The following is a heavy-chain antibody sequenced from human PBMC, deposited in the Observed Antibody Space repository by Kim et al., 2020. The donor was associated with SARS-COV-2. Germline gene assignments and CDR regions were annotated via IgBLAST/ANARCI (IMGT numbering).Heavy chain of an antibody. D-gene: IGHD2-8*01. CDR3: ASIVLGTDLAFEY. J-gene: IGHJ4*02. CDR2: ISYDGNNN. V-gene: IGHV3-30*03. CDR1: GFTFSSYD. Sequence: GGSLRLSCSTSGFTFSSYDIHWVRQAPGKGLEWVAVISYDGNNNYYADSVKGRFTISRDNSKNTLYLQMNSLRVEDTAVYSCASIVLGTDLAFEYWGLGTLVTVSS.